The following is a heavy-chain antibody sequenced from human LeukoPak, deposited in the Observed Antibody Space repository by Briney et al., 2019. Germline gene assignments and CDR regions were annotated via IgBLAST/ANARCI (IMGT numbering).Heavy chain of an antibody. Sequence: PSETLSLTCTVSGGSLSSYYWSWIRQPPGKGLEWMGYIYNSGSTNYNPSLKSRVTISVDKSKNQFSLKLSSVTAADTAVYYCARGFFLGSGWAIDAFDIWGQGTMVTVSS. CDR3: ARGFFLGSGWAIDAFDI. CDR1: GGSLSSYY. CDR2: IYNSGST. V-gene: IGHV4-59*12. J-gene: IGHJ3*02. D-gene: IGHD6-19*01.